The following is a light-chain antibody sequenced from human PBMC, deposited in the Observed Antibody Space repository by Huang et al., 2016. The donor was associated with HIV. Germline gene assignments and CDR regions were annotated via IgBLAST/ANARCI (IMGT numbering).Light chain of an antibody. J-gene: IGKJ4*01. Sequence: IILTQSPATLSVSPGEGATLACRASRSIGTNLAWYQQGPGQSPRLLIYGESTRATGVPVRFSGSGSGTQFNLSLSSLQSEDFATYYCQHYNNWPPLTFGGGTKVDI. CDR1: RSIGTN. CDR3: QHYNNWPPLT. V-gene: IGKV3-15*01. CDR2: GES.